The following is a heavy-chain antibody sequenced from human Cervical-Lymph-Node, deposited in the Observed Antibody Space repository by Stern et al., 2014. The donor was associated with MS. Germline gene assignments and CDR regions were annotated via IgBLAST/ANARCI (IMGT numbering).Heavy chain of an antibody. CDR1: GFTFSTHG. V-gene: IGHV3-30*18. J-gene: IGHJ4*02. CDR2: ISYDGTNK. D-gene: IGHD2-8*01. Sequence: VQLLESGGGVVQPGRSLTLSCAASGFTFSTHGMHWVRQAPGKGLEWVELISYDGTNKYYPDSVKGRFTISRDNSKSTLYLQMNSLRPEDTALYYCAKSAMALMVFAPDSWGQGTLVTVSS. CDR3: AKSAMALMVFAPDS.